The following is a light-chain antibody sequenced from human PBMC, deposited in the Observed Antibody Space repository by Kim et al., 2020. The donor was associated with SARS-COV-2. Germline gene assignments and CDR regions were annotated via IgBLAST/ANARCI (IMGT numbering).Light chain of an antibody. V-gene: IGKV3-15*01. J-gene: IGKJ1*01. CDR3: QQYNNCTRT. Sequence: VSPRERAALSRRASQSVSTNFDWYQQKPGQSPRILIYGAPTRATGLPARFSGSGSGTELTLTISSLQSEDFAVYYCQQYNNCTRTFGEGTKVEIK. CDR2: GAP. CDR1: QSVSTN.